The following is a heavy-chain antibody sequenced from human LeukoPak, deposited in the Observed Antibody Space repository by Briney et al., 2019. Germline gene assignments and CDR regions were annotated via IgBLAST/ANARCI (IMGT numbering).Heavy chain of an antibody. J-gene: IGHJ4*02. Sequence: ASVKVSCKASGYTFTGYYMHWVRQAPGQGLEWMGWINPNSGGTNYAQKFQGRVTMTRDTSISTAYMELSRLRSDDTAVYYCARVPHMVRGDWSFDYWGQGTLGTVSS. CDR3: ARVPHMVRGDWSFDY. CDR2: INPNSGGT. D-gene: IGHD3-10*01. CDR1: GYTFTGYY. V-gene: IGHV1-2*02.